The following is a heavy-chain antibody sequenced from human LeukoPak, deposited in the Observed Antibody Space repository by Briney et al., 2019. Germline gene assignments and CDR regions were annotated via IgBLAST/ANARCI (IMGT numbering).Heavy chain of an antibody. D-gene: IGHD3-16*01. CDR3: AQGDMITFGGVILSLHFDY. V-gene: IGHV1-2*02. J-gene: IGHJ4*02. CDR2: INPNSGGT. CDR1: GYTFTGYY. Sequence: GASVKISCKASGYTFTGYYMHWVRQAPGQGLEWMGWINPNSGGTNYAQKFQGRVTMTRDTSISTAYMELSRLRSDDTAVYYCAQGDMITFGGVILSLHFDYWGQGTLVTVSS.